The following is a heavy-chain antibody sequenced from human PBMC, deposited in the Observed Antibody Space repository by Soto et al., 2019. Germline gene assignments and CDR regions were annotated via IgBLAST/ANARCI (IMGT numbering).Heavy chain of an antibody. V-gene: IGHV1-46*01. CDR3: ARGGVYDSSGYGINYYYYYGMDV. J-gene: IGHJ6*02. CDR2: INPSGGST. CDR1: GYSVTSYY. Sequence: SVKVSCKASGYSVTSYYMHWVRQAPGQGREWMGIINPSGGSTSYAQKFQGRVTMTRDTSTSTVYMHLSSLRSEDTAVYYCARGGVYDSSGYGINYYYYYGMDVWG. D-gene: IGHD3-22*01.